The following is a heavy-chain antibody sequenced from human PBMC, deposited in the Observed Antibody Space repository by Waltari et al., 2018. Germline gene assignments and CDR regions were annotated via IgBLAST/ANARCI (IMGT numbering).Heavy chain of an antibody. D-gene: IGHD2-2*01. J-gene: IGHJ6*02. CDR3: ARAPAKQWTSDNYYGMDV. Sequence: EVQMVESGGDLVQPGGSLSLSCVASGFTVSSYYMSWVRQAPGKGLEWVSAIYSGGNTYYAVSVRGRFFISRDNSKNTVYLHMNRLRAEDSALYYCARAPAKQWTSDNYYGMDVWGQGTTVRVSS. CDR1: GFTVSSYY. V-gene: IGHV3-53*01. CDR2: IYSGGNT.